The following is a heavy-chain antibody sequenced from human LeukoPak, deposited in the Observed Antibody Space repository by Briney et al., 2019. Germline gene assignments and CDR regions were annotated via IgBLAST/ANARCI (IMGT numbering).Heavy chain of an antibody. CDR1: GFTFSSYT. Sequence: GSLRLSCAASGFTFSSYTMSWVRQAPGKGLEWVSGIYGNAGSTFYADSVRGRFTISRDNSKNTLYLQMDSLRAEDTAIYYCARAGSDNYYSGVNYWGQGTLVTVSS. CDR3: ARAGSDNYYSGVNY. D-gene: IGHD3-22*01. V-gene: IGHV3-23*01. CDR2: IYGNAGST. J-gene: IGHJ4*02.